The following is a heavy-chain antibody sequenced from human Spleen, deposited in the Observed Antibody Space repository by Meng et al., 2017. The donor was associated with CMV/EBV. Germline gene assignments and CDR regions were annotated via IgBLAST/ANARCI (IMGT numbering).Heavy chain of an antibody. J-gene: IGHJ4*02. V-gene: IGHV1-18*01. Sequence: SGYTFTTFGINLVRQAPGQGLEWMGWISGYNSNTKYAQKVQDRVTMTRDTSTSTVYMDLRSLRSDDTAIYYCARDLFRDGYNNYFAYWGQGTLVTVSS. CDR1: GYTFTTFG. D-gene: IGHD5-24*01. CDR2: ISGYNSNT. CDR3: ARDLFRDGYNNYFAY.